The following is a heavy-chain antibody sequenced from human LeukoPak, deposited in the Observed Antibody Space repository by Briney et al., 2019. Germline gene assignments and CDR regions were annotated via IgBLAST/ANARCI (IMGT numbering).Heavy chain of an antibody. CDR2: IIPIFGTA. V-gene: IGHV1-69*13. J-gene: IGHJ4*02. D-gene: IGHD3-10*01. CDR1: GGTFSSYA. CDR3: ASQKYYYGSGSSPTDY. Sequence: SVKVSCKASGGTFSSYAISWVRQAPGQGLEWMGGIIPIFGTANYAQKFQGRVTITADESTSTAYMELSSLRSEDTAVYYCASQKYYYGSGSSPTDYWGQGTLVAVSS.